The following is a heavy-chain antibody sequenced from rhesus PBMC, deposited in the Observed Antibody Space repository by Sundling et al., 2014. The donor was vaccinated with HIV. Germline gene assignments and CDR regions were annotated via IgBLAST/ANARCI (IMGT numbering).Heavy chain of an antibody. CDR1: GLTLSSYY. V-gene: IGHV3-8*01. Sequence: EVQLVESGGGLVQPGGSLRLSCKGSGLTLSSYYMYWVRQSPGKGLEWVSSINTGGGKTWYTDSVKGRFTISKENAKNTLYLQMDSLRPEDTAVYYCAKEYSGSLDVLDFWGQGLRVTVSS. CDR3: AKEYSGSLDVLDF. CDR2: INTGGGKT. D-gene: IGHD6-25*01. J-gene: IGHJ3*01.